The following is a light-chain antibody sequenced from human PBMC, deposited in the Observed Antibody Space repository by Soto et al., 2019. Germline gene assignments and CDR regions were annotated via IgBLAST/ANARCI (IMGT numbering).Light chain of an antibody. CDR2: AAS. CDR3: QQTYTTLSIT. CDR1: ENISRH. Sequence: DIQMTQSPSSLSGSVGDRVTITCRASENISRHLNWYQQKPGKAPKLLIYAASSLQNGVPSRFRGGGSVTDFTLTISNLQPEDFETYYCQQTYTTLSITFGQGTRLESK. J-gene: IGKJ5*01. V-gene: IGKV1-39*01.